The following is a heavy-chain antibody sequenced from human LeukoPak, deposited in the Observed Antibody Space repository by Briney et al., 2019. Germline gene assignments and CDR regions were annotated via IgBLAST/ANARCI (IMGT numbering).Heavy chain of an antibody. CDR1: GGSISSSSYY. D-gene: IGHD4-11*01. J-gene: IGHJ4*02. CDR2: IYYSGGT. V-gene: IGHV4-39*01. Sequence: SETLSLTCTVSGGSISSSSYYWGWIRQPPGKGLEWIGSIYYSGGTYYNPSLKSRVTISVDTSKNQFSLKLSSVTAADTAVYYCARLASNDYFEYWGQGTLVTISS. CDR3: ARLASNDYFEY.